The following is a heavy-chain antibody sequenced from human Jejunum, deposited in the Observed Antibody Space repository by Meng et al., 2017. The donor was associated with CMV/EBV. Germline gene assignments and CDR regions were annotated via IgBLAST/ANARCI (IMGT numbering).Heavy chain of an antibody. CDR2: ISHSGGT. CDR3: ARSLRDYSGWVKKYHFDY. J-gene: IGHJ4*02. V-gene: IGHV4-34*01. Sequence: VTFSGYYWTWLRQPPGKGLEWLGEISHSGGTSYNPSLRSRLTISVDTSTNQFSLRLTSVTAADTALYYCARSLRDYSGWVKKYHFDYWGQGTLVTVSS. CDR1: VTFSGYY. D-gene: IGHD6-19*01.